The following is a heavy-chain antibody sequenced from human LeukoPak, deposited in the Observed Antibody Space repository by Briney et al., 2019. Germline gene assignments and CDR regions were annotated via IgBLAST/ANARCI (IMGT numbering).Heavy chain of an antibody. CDR1: GGSISSGDYF. CDR2: IHYRGST. CDR3: ARGDPYYYDSSGYILGFDY. J-gene: IGHJ4*02. D-gene: IGHD3-22*01. Sequence: SETLSLTCNVSGGSISSGDYFWSWIRQHPGKGLEWIGYIHYRGSTYINPSLKSRVTISVDTSKNQFSLDLSSVTAADTAVYYCARGDPYYYDSSGYILGFDYWGQGTLVTVSS. V-gene: IGHV4-31*03.